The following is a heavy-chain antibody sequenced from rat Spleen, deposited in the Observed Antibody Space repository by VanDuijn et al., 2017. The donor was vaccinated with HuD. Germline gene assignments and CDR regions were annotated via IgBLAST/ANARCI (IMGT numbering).Heavy chain of an antibody. CDR3: VRHWGY. CDR2: ISYDGSRT. Sequence: EVKLVESGGGLVQPGRSLKLSCAASGFTLSDHYMAWVRQAPTKGLEWVATISYDGSRTYYRDSVKGRFTISRDNAKSTLYLQMDSLRSEDTATYYCVRHWGYWGQGVMVTVSS. D-gene: IGHD4-6*01. CDR1: GFTLSDHY. V-gene: IGHV5-7*01. J-gene: IGHJ2*01.